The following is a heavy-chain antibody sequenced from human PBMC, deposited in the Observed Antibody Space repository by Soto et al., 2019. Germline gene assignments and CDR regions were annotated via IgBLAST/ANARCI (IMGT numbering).Heavy chain of an antibody. J-gene: IGHJ4*02. CDR3: ARTGYDRSGYFVEYYFDY. Sequence: LSLSCAASGFTFSKYAMHWVRQARGTGLEWVAVISNDGSNPYYADSVKGRFTISRDNSKNTLYLQMNSLREEDTAVYYCARTGYDRSGYFVEYYFDYWGQGTLVTVSS. CDR2: ISNDGSNP. D-gene: IGHD3-22*01. V-gene: IGHV3-30-3*01. CDR1: GFTFSKYA.